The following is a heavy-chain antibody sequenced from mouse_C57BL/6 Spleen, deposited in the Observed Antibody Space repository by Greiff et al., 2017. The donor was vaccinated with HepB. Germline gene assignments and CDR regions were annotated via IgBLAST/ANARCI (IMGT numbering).Heavy chain of an antibody. V-gene: IGHV1-53*01. CDR3: AREGDYYGSSPQFAY. D-gene: IGHD1-1*01. J-gene: IGHJ3*01. CDR2: INPSNGGT. Sequence: QVQLQQPGTELVKPGASVKLSCKASGYTFTSYWMHWVKQRPGQGLEWIGNINPSNGGTNYNEKFKSKATLTVDKSSSTAYMQPSSLTSEESAVYYCAREGDYYGSSPQFAYWGQGTLVTVSA. CDR1: GYTFTSYW.